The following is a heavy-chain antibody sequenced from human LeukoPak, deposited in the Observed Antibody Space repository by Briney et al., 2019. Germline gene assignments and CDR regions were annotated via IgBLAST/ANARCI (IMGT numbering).Heavy chain of an antibody. CDR1: GFTFSNYG. J-gene: IGHJ5*02. D-gene: IGHD6-19*01. CDR2: ISGSGDST. V-gene: IGHV3-23*01. Sequence: GGSLRLSCAASGFTFSNYGMNWARQAPGKGLDWVSAISGSGDSTYYADSVKGRFTISRDNSKNTLYLQMNRLRAEDTAIYYCAKDSRSSGWYNWFDPWGQGTLVTVSS. CDR3: AKDSRSSGWYNWFDP.